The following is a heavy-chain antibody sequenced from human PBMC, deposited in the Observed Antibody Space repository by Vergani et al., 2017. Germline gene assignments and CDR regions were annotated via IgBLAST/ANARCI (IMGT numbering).Heavy chain of an antibody. CDR1: GYTFTGYY. V-gene: IGHV1-2*02. Sequence: QVQLVQSGAEVKKPGASVKVSCKASGYTFTGYYMHWVRQAPGQGLEWMGWINPNSGGTNYAQKVQGRVTMTRDTSISTAYMELSRLRSDDTAVYYCARELSFGGATSPFDYWGQGTLVTVSS. J-gene: IGHJ4*02. CDR2: INPNSGGT. CDR3: ARELSFGGATSPFDY. D-gene: IGHD1-26*01.